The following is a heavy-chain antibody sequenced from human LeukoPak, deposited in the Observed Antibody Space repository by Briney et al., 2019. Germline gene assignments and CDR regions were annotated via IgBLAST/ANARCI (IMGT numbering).Heavy chain of an antibody. CDR1: GGSVSTNLYD. CDR2: LFHSGTT. D-gene: IGHD6-6*01. V-gene: IGHV4-39*01. CDR3: ARQGYGRSSFFDH. J-gene: IGHJ4*02. Sequence: SETLSLTCTVPGGSVSTNLYDWGWIRQPPGKGMEWIGNLFHSGTTYYKPSLKSRVSISVDTSKNQFSLNLNSVTAADAAVYYCARQGYGRSSFFDHWGQGTLVTVSS.